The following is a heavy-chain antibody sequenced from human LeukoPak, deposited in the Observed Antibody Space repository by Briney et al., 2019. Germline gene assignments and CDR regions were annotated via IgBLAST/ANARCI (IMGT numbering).Heavy chain of an antibody. CDR2: ISYDGSNK. J-gene: IGHJ5*02. V-gene: IGHV3-30*18. Sequence: GGSLRLSCAASGFTFSSYGMHWVRQAPGKGLEWVAVISYDGSNKYYADSVKGRFTISRDNSKNTLYLQMNSLRAEDTAVYYCAKDGQWELTAFRWFDPWGQGTLVTVSS. D-gene: IGHD1-26*01. CDR3: AKDGQWELTAFRWFDP. CDR1: GFTFSSYG.